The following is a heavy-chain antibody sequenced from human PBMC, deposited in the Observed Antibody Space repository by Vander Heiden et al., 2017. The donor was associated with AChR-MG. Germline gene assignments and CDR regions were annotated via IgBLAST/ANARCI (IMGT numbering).Heavy chain of an antibody. Sequence: QVQLQQWGAGLLTPSETLSLTRAVYGGSFSGHYWSWIRQPPRKGLEWIGEINHSGSTNYNPSLKSRVTISVDTSKNQFSLKLSSVTAADTAVYYCARGLKRIAAAAYYYYYYMDVWGKGTTVTVSS. J-gene: IGHJ6*03. V-gene: IGHV4-34*01. CDR2: INHSGST. D-gene: IGHD6-13*01. CDR3: ARGLKRIAAAAYYYYYYMDV. CDR1: GGSFSGHY.